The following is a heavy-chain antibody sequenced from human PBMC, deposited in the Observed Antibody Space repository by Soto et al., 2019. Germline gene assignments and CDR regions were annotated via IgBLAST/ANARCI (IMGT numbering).Heavy chain of an antibody. J-gene: IGHJ4*02. CDR3: AKATVASPPGGPFDY. V-gene: IGHV3-30-3*01. CDR2: ISYDGSKK. D-gene: IGHD4-17*01. CDR1: GFTFSSYA. Sequence: QVQLVESGGGVVQTGRSLRLPCAASGFTFSSYAMHWVRQAPGKGLEWVAVISYDGSKKYYADSVKGRFTISRDNSKNTLYLQMNSLRAEDTAVYYCAKATVASPPGGPFDYWGQGTLVTVSS.